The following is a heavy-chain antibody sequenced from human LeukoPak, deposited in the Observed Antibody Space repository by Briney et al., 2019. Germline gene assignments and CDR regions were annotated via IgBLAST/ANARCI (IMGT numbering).Heavy chain of an antibody. CDR2: IRFDEIKK. CDR1: GFMFSTYG. Sequence: TGGSLRLSCVASGFMFSTYGMHWVRQAPGKGLEWVAFIRFDEIKKEYSDSVEGRFTISRDNSKNTVSLQMNSLRREDTAVYYCVKDRGHLDACGKGTKVTVSS. CDR3: VKDRGHLDA. J-gene: IGHJ6*04. V-gene: IGHV3-30*02.